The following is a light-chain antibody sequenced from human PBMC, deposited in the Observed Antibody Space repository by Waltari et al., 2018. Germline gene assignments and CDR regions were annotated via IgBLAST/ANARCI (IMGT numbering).Light chain of an antibody. CDR1: QSVSSN. J-gene: IGKJ3*01. CDR2: DAS. CDR3: QQRGDWSRT. V-gene: IGKV3-11*01. Sequence: EIVLTQSPATLSLSPGDRATLSCRASQSVSSNLAWYQQKPGQAPRLLIYDASNRATGIPARFSGSGSGTDFTLTISSLEPEDFAVYYCQQRGDWSRTFGPGTKVEIK.